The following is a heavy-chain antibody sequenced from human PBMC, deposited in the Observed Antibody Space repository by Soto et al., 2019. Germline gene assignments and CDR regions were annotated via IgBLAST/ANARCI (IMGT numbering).Heavy chain of an antibody. V-gene: IGHV1-18*01. Sequence: ASVTVSCKASGYTFTSYGISWVRQAPGEGLEWMGWISAYNGNTNYAQKLQGRVTMTTDTSTSTAYMELRSLRSDDTAVSYCARDPGSRGYSYGDAYYYGMDVWGQGTTVTVSS. J-gene: IGHJ6*02. D-gene: IGHD5-18*01. CDR3: ARDPGSRGYSYGDAYYYGMDV. CDR2: ISAYNGNT. CDR1: GYTFTSYG.